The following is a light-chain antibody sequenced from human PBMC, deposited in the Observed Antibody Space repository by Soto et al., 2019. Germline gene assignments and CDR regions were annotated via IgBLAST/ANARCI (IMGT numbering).Light chain of an antibody. V-gene: IGKV3-20*01. Sequence: ELVLTQSPGTLSLSPGERATLSCRASQSVSSSYLAWYQQKPGQAPRLLIYGESSRATGIPDRFSGSGSGTGLTLTICRVEPEDCAVYDCEQYGNSPWSYGQGTKVAIK. J-gene: IGKJ1*01. CDR1: QSVSSSY. CDR2: GES. CDR3: EQYGNSPWS.